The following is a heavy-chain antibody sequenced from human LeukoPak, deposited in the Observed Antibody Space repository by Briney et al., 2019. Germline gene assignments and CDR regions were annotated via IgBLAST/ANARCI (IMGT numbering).Heavy chain of an antibody. Sequence: SETLSLTCTVSGGSISSYYWSWIRQPPGEGLEWIGYIYYSGSTNYNPSLKSRVTISVDTSKNQFSLKLSSVTAADTAVYYCARDTHGDFDYWGQGTLVTVSS. CDR1: GGSISSYY. CDR2: IYYSGST. J-gene: IGHJ4*02. CDR3: ARDTHGDFDY. V-gene: IGHV4-59*01.